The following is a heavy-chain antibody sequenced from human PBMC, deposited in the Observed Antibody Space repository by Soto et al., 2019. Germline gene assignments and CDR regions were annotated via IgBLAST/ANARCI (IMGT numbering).Heavy chain of an antibody. CDR1: GGTFSSYA. CDR2: IIPIFGTA. J-gene: IGHJ6*02. Sequence: QVQLVQSGAEVKKPGSSVKVSCKASGGTFSSYAISWVRQAPGQGLEWMGGIIPIFGTANYAQKFQGRVTITADESTSTAYMELSRLRSEDTAVYYWAGGGGSVQYDILTGYHPYYYYGMDVWGQGTTVTVSS. CDR3: AGGGGSVQYDILTGYHPYYYYGMDV. V-gene: IGHV1-69*01. D-gene: IGHD3-9*01.